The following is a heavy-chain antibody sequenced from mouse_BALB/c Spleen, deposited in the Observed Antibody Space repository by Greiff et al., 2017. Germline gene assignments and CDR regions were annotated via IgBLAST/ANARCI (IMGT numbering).Heavy chain of an antibody. CDR1: GYAFSSYW. CDR2: IYPGDGDT. CDR3: ARGGYDGEAMDY. J-gene: IGHJ4*01. D-gene: IGHD2-2*01. Sequence: VQLHQSGAELVRPGSSVKISCKASGYAFSSYWMNWVKQRPGQGLEWIGQIYPGDGDTNYNGKFKGKATLTADKSSSTAYMQLSSLTSEDSAVYFCARGGYDGEAMDYWGQGTSVTVSS. V-gene: IGHV1-80*01.